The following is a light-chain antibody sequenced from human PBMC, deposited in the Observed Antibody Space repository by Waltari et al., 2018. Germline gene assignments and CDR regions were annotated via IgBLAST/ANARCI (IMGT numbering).Light chain of an antibody. Sequence: QSALTQPPSASGSPGQSVTISCTGTSSDVGGYNYVSWYQPHPGKAPKLMIYEVSKLPAGVPGLFAGTKSGNTASVTVSGLRAEDEADDYCSSYAGSNDVVFGGGTKLTVL. V-gene: IGLV2-8*01. J-gene: IGLJ2*01. CDR3: SSYAGSNDVV. CDR1: SSDVGGYNY. CDR2: EVS.